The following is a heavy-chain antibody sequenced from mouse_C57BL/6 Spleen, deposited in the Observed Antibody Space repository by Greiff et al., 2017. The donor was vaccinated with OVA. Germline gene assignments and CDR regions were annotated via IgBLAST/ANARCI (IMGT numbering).Heavy chain of an antibody. CDR3: ARDYAMVY. CDR1: GYSITSGYY. J-gene: IGHJ4*01. V-gene: IGHV3-6*01. Sequence: VQLQQSRPGLVKPSQSLSLTCSVPGYSITSGYYWNWIRQFPGNKLEWMGYISYDGSNNYNPSLKNRISITRDTSKNRFVLKLNSVTTEDTATYYCARDYAMVYWGQGTSVTVS. CDR2: ISYDGSN.